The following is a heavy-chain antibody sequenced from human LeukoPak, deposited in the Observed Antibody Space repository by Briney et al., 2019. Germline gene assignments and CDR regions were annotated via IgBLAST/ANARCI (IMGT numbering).Heavy chain of an antibody. D-gene: IGHD3-3*01. Sequence: PGGSLRLSCAASGFTFSSYWMSWVRQPPGKGLEWIGEINRSGSTNYNPSLKSRVTISVDTSKNQFSLKLSSVTAADTAVYYCAREARYDFWSGYYSPDYWGQGTLVTVSS. CDR2: INRSGST. CDR1: GFTFSSYW. V-gene: IGHV4-34*01. J-gene: IGHJ4*02. CDR3: AREARYDFWSGYYSPDY.